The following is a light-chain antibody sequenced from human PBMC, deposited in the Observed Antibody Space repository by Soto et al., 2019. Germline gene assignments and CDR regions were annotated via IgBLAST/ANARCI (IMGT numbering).Light chain of an antibody. Sequence: QSALTQPASVSGSPGQSITISCTGTCSDVGGYNYVSWYQQHPGKAPKLMIYEVSNRPSGVSNRFSGSKSGNTASLTISGLQAEDEADYYCSSYTSSSTPVFGGGTKVTVL. CDR1: CSDVGGYNY. J-gene: IGLJ2*01. CDR3: SSYTSSSTPV. V-gene: IGLV2-14*01. CDR2: EVS.